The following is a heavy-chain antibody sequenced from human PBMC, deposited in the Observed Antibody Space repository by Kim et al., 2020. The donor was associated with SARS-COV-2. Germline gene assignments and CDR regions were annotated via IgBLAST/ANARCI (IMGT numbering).Heavy chain of an antibody. CDR2: IIPIFGTA. CDR1: GGTFSSYA. V-gene: IGHV1-69*13. CDR3: ARDNPPNSSGWYGNAFDI. Sequence: SVKVSCKASGGTFSSYAISWVRQAPGQGLEWMGGIIPIFGTANYAQKFQGRVTITADESTSTAYMELSSLRSEDTAVYYCARDNPPNSSGWYGNAFDIWGQGTMVTVSS. J-gene: IGHJ3*02. D-gene: IGHD6-19*01.